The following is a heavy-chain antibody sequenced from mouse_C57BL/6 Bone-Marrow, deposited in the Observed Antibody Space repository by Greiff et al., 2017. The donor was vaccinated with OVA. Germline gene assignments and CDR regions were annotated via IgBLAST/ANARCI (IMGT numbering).Heavy chain of an antibody. CDR2: IHPNSGST. D-gene: IGHD2-1*01. Sequence: QVQLQQPGAELVKPGASVKLSCKASGYTFTSYWMHWVKQRPGQGLEWIGMIHPNSGSTNYNEKFKSKATLTVDKSSSTAYMQLSSLTSEDSAVYYCATSRGISCGTPFADWGQGTLVTVSA. J-gene: IGHJ3*01. CDR1: GYTFTSYW. CDR3: ATSRGISCGTPFAD. V-gene: IGHV1-64*01.